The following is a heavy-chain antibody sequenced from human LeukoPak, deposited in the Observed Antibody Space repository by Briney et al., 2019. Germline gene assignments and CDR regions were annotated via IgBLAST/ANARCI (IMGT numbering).Heavy chain of an antibody. CDR1: GGSFSGYY. CDR2: INHSGST. CDR3: ARGWQGRTAYYYYMDV. V-gene: IGHV4-34*01. Sequence: SGTLSLTCAVYGGSFSGYYWSWIRQPPGKGLEWIGEINHSGSTNYNPSLKSRVTISVDTSKNQFSLKLSSVTAADTAVYYCARGWQGRTAYYYYMDVWGKGTTVTVSS. D-gene: IGHD2-21*02. J-gene: IGHJ6*03.